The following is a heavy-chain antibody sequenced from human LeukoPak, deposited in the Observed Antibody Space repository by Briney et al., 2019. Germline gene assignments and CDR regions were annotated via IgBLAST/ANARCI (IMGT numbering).Heavy chain of an antibody. V-gene: IGHV3-11*01. Sequence: GGSLRLSCAASGFTLSDYYMSWIRQAPGKGLEWVSYISSSGSTIYYADSVKGRFTISRDNAKNSLYLQMNSLRAEDTAVYYCTRDRTYDSSGYSPGYWGQGTLVTVSS. D-gene: IGHD3-22*01. J-gene: IGHJ4*02. CDR2: ISSSGSTI. CDR1: GFTLSDYY. CDR3: TRDRTYDSSGYSPGY.